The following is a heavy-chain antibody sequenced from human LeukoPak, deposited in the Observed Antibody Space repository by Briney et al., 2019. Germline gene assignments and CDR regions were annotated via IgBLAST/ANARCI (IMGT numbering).Heavy chain of an antibody. CDR1: GFTFSSYS. D-gene: IGHD3-10*02. CDR2: ISGSGGST. J-gene: IGHJ6*04. Sequence: GGSLRLSCEASGFTFSSYSMNWVRQAPGKGLEWVSAISGSGGSTYYADSVKGRFTISRDNSKNTLYLQMNSLRAEDTAVYYCAELGITMIGGVWGKGTTVTISS. CDR3: AELGITMIGGV. V-gene: IGHV3-23*01.